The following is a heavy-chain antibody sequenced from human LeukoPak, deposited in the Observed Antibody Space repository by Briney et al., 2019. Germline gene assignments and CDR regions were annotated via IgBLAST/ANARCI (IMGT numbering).Heavy chain of an antibody. V-gene: IGHV3-48*01. CDR2: ISSSSNIT. CDR3: ARGSYDSSGYYSGAGARADY. Sequence: GGSLRLSCATSGFTFSTYSTNCVRQAPGKGLGWISYISSSSNITYHADSVKGRFTISRDNAKNSLYLQMNSLRAEDTAIFYCARGSYDSSGYYSGAGARADYWGQGTLVTVSS. J-gene: IGHJ4*02. D-gene: IGHD3-22*01. CDR1: GFTFSTYS.